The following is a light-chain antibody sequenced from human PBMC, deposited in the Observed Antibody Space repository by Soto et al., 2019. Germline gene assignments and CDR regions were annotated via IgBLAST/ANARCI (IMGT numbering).Light chain of an antibody. CDR2: DAS. V-gene: IGKV3-20*01. J-gene: IGKJ2*01. CDR3: QQYGSSPYT. Sequence: EIVLTQSPGTLSLSPGERATLSCRASQSVSSNFLAWYQQKPGQAPRLLIYDASSRATGIPDRFSGSGSGIDFTLITSRLEPEDFAVYYCQQYGSSPYTFGQGTKPEIK. CDR1: QSVSSNF.